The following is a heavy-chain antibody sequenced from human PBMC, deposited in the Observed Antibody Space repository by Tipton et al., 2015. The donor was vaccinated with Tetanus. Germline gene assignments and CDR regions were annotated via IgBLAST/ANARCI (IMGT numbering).Heavy chain of an antibody. CDR3: AKGAEAFDV. CDR1: GFTLTTYS. V-gene: IGHV3-21*04. CDR2: ISSSGDST. Sequence: SLRLSCAASGFTLTTYSINWFRRAPGKGLEWVSSISSSGDSTHYADSVKGRATISRDDSKNTVYLELESQRPEDTAMYYCAKGAEAFDVWGQGTMVTVS. J-gene: IGHJ3*01.